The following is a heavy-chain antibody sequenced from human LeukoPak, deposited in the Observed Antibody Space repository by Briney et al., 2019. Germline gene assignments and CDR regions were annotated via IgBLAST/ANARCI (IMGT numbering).Heavy chain of an antibody. D-gene: IGHD5-12*01. V-gene: IGHV4-59*08. CDR1: GGSISIYY. J-gene: IGHJ4*02. CDR3: ARLGSGYLYYFDY. CDR2: VYYSGST. Sequence: SETLSLTCTVSGGSISIYYWSWIREPPGKGLGWIGNVYYSGSTNYNPSLKSRVTISVDTSKNQFSLRLSSVTAADTAVYYCARLGSGYLYYFDYWGQGTLVTVSS.